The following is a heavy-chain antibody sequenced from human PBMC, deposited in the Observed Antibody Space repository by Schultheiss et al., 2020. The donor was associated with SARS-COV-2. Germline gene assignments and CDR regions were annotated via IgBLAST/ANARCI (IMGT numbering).Heavy chain of an antibody. CDR1: GYTFTGYY. CDR2: INPNSGGT. J-gene: IGHJ4*02. Sequence: ASVKVSCKASGYTFTGYYMHWVRQAPGQGLEWMGWINPNSGGTNYAQKFQGRVTMTRDTSISTAYMELSSLRSEDTAVYYCARDGPYSGSSLCYWGQGTLVTVSS. D-gene: IGHD1-26*01. CDR3: ARDGPYSGSSLCY. V-gene: IGHV1-2*02.